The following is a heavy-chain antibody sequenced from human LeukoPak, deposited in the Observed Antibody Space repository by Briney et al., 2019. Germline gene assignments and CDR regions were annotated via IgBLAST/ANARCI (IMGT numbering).Heavy chain of an antibody. CDR3: VGTIAYRGSEY. Sequence: GGSLRLSCAASGFTFSSYAMHWVRQAPGKGLEWVAVISYDGSNKYYADSVKGRFTISRDNSKNTLYLQMNSLRAEDTAVYYCVGTIAYRGSEYWGQGALVTVSS. CDR2: ISYDGSNK. CDR1: GFTFSSYA. V-gene: IGHV3-30-3*01. D-gene: IGHD1-7*01. J-gene: IGHJ4*02.